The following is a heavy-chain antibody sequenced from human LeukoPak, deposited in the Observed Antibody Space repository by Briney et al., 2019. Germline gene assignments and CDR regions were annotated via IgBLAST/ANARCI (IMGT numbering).Heavy chain of an antibody. CDR2: INHSGST. Sequence: SETLSLTCAAYGGSFSGYYWSWIRQPPGKGLEWIGEINHSGSTNYNPSLKSRVTISVDTSKNQFSLKLSSVTAADTAVYYCAREARYGDRTFDYWGQGTLVTVSS. J-gene: IGHJ4*02. CDR1: GGSFSGYY. V-gene: IGHV4-34*01. CDR3: AREARYGDRTFDY. D-gene: IGHD4-17*01.